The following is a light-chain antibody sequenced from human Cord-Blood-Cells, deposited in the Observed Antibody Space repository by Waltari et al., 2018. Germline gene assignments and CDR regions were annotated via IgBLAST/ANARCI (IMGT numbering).Light chain of an antibody. CDR1: QSVSSN. V-gene: IGKV3-15*01. J-gene: IGKJ4*01. Sequence: EIVMTQSPATLSVSPGERATLPCRASQSVSSNLAWYQQKPGQAPSLLIYGASTRATGIPARFSGSGSGTEFTLTISSLQSEDFAVYYGQQYNNWPPLTFGGGTKVEIK. CDR3: QQYNNWPPLT. CDR2: GAS.